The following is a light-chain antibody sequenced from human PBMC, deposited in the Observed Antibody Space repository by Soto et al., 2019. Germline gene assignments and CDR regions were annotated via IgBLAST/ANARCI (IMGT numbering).Light chain of an antibody. CDR2: LGS. CDR3: MQALQFPLT. CDR1: QSLLHSNGYDY. Sequence: DLVLTQSPLSLPVTPGEPASISCRSSQSLLHSNGYDYLDWYLQKPGQSPQLLIYLGSNRASGVPDRFSGSGSGTDFTLKISRVEAEDVGVYYCMQALQFPLTFGGGTKVDNK. V-gene: IGKV2-28*01. J-gene: IGKJ4*01.